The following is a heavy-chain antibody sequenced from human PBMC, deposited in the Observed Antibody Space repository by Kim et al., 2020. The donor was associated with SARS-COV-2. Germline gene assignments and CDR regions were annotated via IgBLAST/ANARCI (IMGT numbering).Heavy chain of an antibody. CDR2: TYYKSKWYL. CDR3: VRQTWGSGGYLGLDV. Sequence: SQTLSLTCAISGDSVSSNSAAWNWIRQSPSRGLEWLGRTYYKSKWYLDYAASVESRIIINPDTSKNQFALQLNSVTPEDTAVYYCVRQTWGSGGYLGLDVWGQGTTVTVSS. J-gene: IGHJ6*02. V-gene: IGHV6-1*01. D-gene: IGHD5-12*01. CDR1: GDSVSSNSAA.